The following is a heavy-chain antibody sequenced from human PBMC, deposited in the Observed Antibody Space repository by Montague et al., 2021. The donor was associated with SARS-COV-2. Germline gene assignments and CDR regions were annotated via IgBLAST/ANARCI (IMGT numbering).Heavy chain of an antibody. CDR1: GGSVSTYY. CDR2: LYFDDSAT. V-gene: IGHV4-59*02. J-gene: IGHJ5*02. Sequence: SETLSLTCTVSGGSVSTYYCSWLRHPPRKGLELIGFLYFDDSATTYNHSLKSRVTLSIDTSKNQFSLNLSSVTAADTAVYFCARDPGLRGWFDPWGQGTLVAVSS. CDR3: ARDPGLRGWFDP.